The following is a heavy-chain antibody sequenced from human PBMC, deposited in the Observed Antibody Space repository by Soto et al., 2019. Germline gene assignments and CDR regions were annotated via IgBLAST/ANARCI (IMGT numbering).Heavy chain of an antibody. D-gene: IGHD6-13*01. V-gene: IGHV4-59*01. J-gene: IGHJ4*02. CDR1: GGSMRNYF. CDR3: AAGEASSRNLAPYYLDF. CDR2: IHYSGTT. Sequence: SETLSLTCTVSGGSMRNYFWTWIRQPPGKGLEWIGYIHYSGTTSFFPSYNPSLRSRVTISEDTSKNQFSLKLLSVTTADTAVYFCAAGEASSRNLAPYYLDFWGQGTLVTVSA.